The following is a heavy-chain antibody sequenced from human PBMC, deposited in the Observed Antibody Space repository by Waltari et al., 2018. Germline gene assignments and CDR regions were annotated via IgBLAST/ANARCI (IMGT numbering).Heavy chain of an antibody. D-gene: IGHD6-19*01. J-gene: IGHJ4*02. CDR3: ARVPGIAVAGTRNGDY. Sequence: QVQLQESGPGLVKPSETLSLTCAVSGYSISSGYYWGWIRQPPGKGLEWIGSIYHSGSTYYNPSLKSRVTISVDTSKNQFSLKLSSVTAADTAVYYCARVPGIAVAGTRNGDYWGQGTLVTVSS. V-gene: IGHV4-38-2*01. CDR2: IYHSGST. CDR1: GYSISSGYY.